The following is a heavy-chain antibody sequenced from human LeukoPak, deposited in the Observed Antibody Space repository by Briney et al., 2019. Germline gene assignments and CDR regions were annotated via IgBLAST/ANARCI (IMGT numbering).Heavy chain of an antibody. J-gene: IGHJ4*02. Sequence: ASVKVSCKASGYTFTGYYLHWVRQTPGQGLEWMGWIKPNSGGTNYAQRFQGRVTMTRDTSIGTAYMELSRLKSDDTAVYFCARGPGALDYWGQGTLVSVSS. D-gene: IGHD4/OR15-4a*01. V-gene: IGHV1-2*02. CDR2: IKPNSGGT. CDR3: ARGPGALDY. CDR1: GYTFTGYY.